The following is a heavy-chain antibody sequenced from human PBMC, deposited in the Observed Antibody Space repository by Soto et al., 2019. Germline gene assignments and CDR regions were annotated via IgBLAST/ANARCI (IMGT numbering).Heavy chain of an antibody. Sequence: QVQLVQSGAEVKEPGASVRVSCRASGYSFPGYYIHWVRQAPGHGLEWMGWINPRSGGTNNAQKFQGRVSMTRNTDTVTVYMELTGVTPDDTAIYYCVRASAAATSWFVHWGQGTLVTISS. D-gene: IGHD2-2*01. CDR1: GYSFPGYY. J-gene: IGHJ5*02. V-gene: IGHV1-2*02. CDR3: VRASAAATSWFVH. CDR2: INPRSGGT.